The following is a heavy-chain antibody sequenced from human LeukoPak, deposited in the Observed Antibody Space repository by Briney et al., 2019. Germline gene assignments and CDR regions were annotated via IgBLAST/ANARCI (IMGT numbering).Heavy chain of an antibody. D-gene: IGHD3-10*01. CDR3: ARRSTYYYGSGSYQTTPYNWFDP. CDR2: INHSGST. Sequence: SETLSLTCAVYGGSFSGYYWGWIRQPPGKGLEWIGEINHSGSTNYNPSLKSRVTISVDTSKNQFSLKLSSVTAADTAVYYCARRSTYYYGSGSYQTTPYNWFDPWGQGTLVTVSS. CDR1: GGSFSGYY. J-gene: IGHJ5*02. V-gene: IGHV4-34*01.